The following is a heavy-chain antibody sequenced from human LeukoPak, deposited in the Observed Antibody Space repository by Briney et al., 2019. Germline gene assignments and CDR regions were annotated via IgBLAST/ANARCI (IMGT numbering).Heavy chain of an antibody. Sequence: SETLSLTCTVSGGSISNYYWNWIRQPAGKGLEWIGRIYISGSTNYNPSLKSRVTMSVDTSKNQFSLKLSSVTAADTAVYYCARDLGGHCSGGSCYQNWFDPWGQGTLVTVSS. V-gene: IGHV4-4*07. J-gene: IGHJ5*02. D-gene: IGHD2-15*01. CDR3: ARDLGGHCSGGSCYQNWFDP. CDR2: IYISGST. CDR1: GGSISNYY.